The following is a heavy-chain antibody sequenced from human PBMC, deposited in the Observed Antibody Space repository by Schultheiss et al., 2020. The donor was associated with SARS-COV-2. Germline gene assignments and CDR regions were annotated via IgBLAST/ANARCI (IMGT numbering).Heavy chain of an antibody. CDR2: ISVYNGHT. CDR1: GYTFNSYV. J-gene: IGHJ6*02. D-gene: IGHD6-19*01. CDR3: ARDGSSGWSHNSYDGMDV. V-gene: IGHV1-18*04. Sequence: ASVKVSCKASGYTFNSYVISWVRQAPGQGLEWMGWISVYNGHTNYAQKLQGRVTMTTDTSTSTAYMELSSLRSEDTAVYYCARDGSSGWSHNSYDGMDVWGQGTTVTVSS.